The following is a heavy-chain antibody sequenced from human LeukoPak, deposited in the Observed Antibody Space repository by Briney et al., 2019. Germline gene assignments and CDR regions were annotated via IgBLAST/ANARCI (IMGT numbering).Heavy chain of an antibody. CDR1: GFTFSSYG. J-gene: IGHJ2*01. Sequence: PGGSLRLSCAASGFTFSSYGMHWVRQAPGKGREWVAFIQYDGSDNNYADCVKGRFTISRDNSKNTLYLQVNRLRAEDTAVYYCARVPGAFWSSPSHGNDLWGRGTLVTVSS. CDR3: ARVPGAFWSSPSHGNDL. V-gene: IGHV3-30*02. CDR2: IQYDGSDN. D-gene: IGHD3-3*01.